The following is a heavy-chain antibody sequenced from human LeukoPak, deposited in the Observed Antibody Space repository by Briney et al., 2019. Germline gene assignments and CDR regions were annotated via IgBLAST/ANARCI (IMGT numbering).Heavy chain of an antibody. Sequence: ASVKVSCKASGYTFTGYYMHWVRQAPRQGLEWMGWINPNSGGTNYAQKFQGRVTMTRDTSISTAYMELSRLRSDDTAVYYCARDMGYNWNLNWFDPWGQGTLVTVSS. CDR3: ARDMGYNWNLNWFDP. CDR1: GYTFTGYY. V-gene: IGHV1-2*02. CDR2: INPNSGGT. D-gene: IGHD1-20*01. J-gene: IGHJ5*02.